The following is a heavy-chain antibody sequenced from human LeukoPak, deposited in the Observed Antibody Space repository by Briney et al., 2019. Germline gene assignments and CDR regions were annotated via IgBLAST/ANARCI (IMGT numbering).Heavy chain of an antibody. D-gene: IGHD3-22*01. CDR3: ASGTYYYDSSGYDFDY. J-gene: IGHJ4*02. CDR1: GYTFTSYY. Sequence: ASVKVSCKASGYTFTSYYIHWVRQAPGQGLEWMGWISAYNGNTNYAQKLQGRVTMTTDTSTSTAYMELRSLRSDDTAVYYCASGTYYYDSSGYDFDYWGQGTLVTVSS. V-gene: IGHV1-18*04. CDR2: ISAYNGNT.